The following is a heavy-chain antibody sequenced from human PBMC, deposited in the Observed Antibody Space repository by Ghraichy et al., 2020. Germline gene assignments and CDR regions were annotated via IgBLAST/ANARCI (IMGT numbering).Heavy chain of an antibody. CDR3: ARNKTGSLSGWFDP. CDR2: IYNSVST. Sequence: SETLPLTCTVSGGSISSYSDYWGWLRQSPGKGLEWIGSIYNSVSTHYNPSLRSRVTISIDTSKDQFSLRLTSVTAADTAVYYCARNKTGSLSGWFDPWGQGSLVLVSS. J-gene: IGHJ5*02. V-gene: IGHV4-39*01. D-gene: IGHD6-6*01. CDR1: GGSISSYSDY.